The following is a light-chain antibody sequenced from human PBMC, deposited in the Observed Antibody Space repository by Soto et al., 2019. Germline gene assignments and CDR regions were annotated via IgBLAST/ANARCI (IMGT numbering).Light chain of an antibody. CDR2: GAS. CDR1: QSVSSSY. V-gene: IGKV3-20*01. Sequence: EMVLTQSPGTLSLSPGARATLSCRASQSVSSSYLAWYQKKPGQDPMLLIYGASSRATGIPARFSGSGSGTDFTLTINRLEPEDCAVYYCQQDCSSPFTFGPGTNVDIK. J-gene: IGKJ3*01. CDR3: QQDCSSPFT.